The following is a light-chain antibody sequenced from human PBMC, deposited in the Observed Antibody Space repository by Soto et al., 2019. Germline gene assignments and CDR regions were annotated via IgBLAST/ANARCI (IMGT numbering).Light chain of an antibody. V-gene: IGKV1-27*01. CDR3: QKYNSAPRT. J-gene: IGKJ1*01. Sequence: DIQMTQSPSSLSASVGDRVTITCRASQGISNYLAWYQQKPGKVRKLLIYVASTLQSGVPSRFSGSGSGTDFTLTISSLQPEDVETYYCQKYNSAPRTFGQGTKVEIK. CDR1: QGISNY. CDR2: VAS.